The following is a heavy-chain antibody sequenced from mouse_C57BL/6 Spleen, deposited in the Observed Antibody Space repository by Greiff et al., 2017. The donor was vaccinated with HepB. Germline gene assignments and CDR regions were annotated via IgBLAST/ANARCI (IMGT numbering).Heavy chain of an antibody. J-gene: IGHJ1*03. V-gene: IGHV1-55*01. Sequence: QVQLQQPGAELVKPGASVKMSCKASGYTFTSYWITWVKQRPGQGLEWIGDIYPGSGSTNYNEKFKSKATLTVDTSSSTAYMQLSSLTSEDSAVYYCARPSPITTVPWYFDVWGTGTTVTVSS. CDR3: ARPSPITTVPWYFDV. CDR2: IYPGSGST. D-gene: IGHD1-1*01. CDR1: GYTFTSYW.